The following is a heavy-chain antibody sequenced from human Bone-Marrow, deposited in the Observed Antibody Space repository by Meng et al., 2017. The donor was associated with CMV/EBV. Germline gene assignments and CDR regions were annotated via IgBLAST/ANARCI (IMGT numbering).Heavy chain of an antibody. CDR1: GYTFTSYG. Sequence: SVKVSCKASGYTFTSYGISWVRQAPGQGLEWMGGIIPILGIANYAQKFQGRVTITADKSTSTAYMELSSLRSEDTAVYYCAQQAGYGGNPGSVWGQGTLVTVSS. D-gene: IGHD4-23*01. CDR3: AQQAGYGGNPGSV. V-gene: IGHV1-69*10. CDR2: IIPILGIA. J-gene: IGHJ4*02.